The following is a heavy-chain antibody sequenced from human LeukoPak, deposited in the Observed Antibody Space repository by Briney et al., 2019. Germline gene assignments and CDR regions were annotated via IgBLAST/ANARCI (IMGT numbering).Heavy chain of an antibody. D-gene: IGHD6-19*01. CDR3: ASLAYTSGFSAFPVSDY. Sequence: SETLSLTCTVSGDSISNHYCSWIRQPPGKGLEWVAYVYYSGSTNYNPSLKSRVTISLDTSKNQCSLKLNSVTAADTAVYYCASLAYTSGFSAFPVSDYWGQGTLVTVSS. V-gene: IGHV4-59*11. CDR2: VYYSGST. CDR1: GDSISNHY. J-gene: IGHJ4*02.